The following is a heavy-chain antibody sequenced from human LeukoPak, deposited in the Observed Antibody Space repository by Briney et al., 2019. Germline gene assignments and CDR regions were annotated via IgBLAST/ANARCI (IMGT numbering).Heavy chain of an antibody. J-gene: IGHJ4*02. CDR1: GGTFSSYA. CDR2: ISAYNGNT. CDR3: AKDCSSTSCPMGRPFDY. D-gene: IGHD2-2*01. Sequence: GASVKVSCKASGGTFSSYAISWVRQAPGQGLEWMGWISAYNGNTNYAQKLQGRVTMTTDTSTSTAYMELRSLRSDDTAVYYGAKDCSSTSCPMGRPFDYGGRGTLVTVSS. V-gene: IGHV1-18*01.